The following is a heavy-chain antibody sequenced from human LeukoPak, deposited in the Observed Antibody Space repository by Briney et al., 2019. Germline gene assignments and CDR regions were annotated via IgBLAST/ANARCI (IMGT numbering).Heavy chain of an antibody. CDR1: GYTFTGYY. J-gene: IGHJ4*02. Sequence: ASVKVSCKASGYTFTGYYMHWVRQAPGQGLEWMGWINPNSGGTNYAQKFQGRVTMTRDTSISTAYMELSSLRSEDTAVYYCARVYTMVRGVIIRITRPNALGYWGQGTLVTVSS. V-gene: IGHV1-2*02. CDR2: INPNSGGT. D-gene: IGHD3-10*01. CDR3: ARVYTMVRGVIIRITRPNALGY.